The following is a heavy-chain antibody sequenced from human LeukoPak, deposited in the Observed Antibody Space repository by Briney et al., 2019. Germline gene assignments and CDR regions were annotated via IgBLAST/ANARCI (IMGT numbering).Heavy chain of an antibody. Sequence: PGGSLRLSCAASGFTFSSYGMHWVRQAPGKGLEWVAVIWYDGSNKYYADSAKGRFTISRDNSKNTLYLQMNSLRAEDTAVYYCARAEEYYYYDSSGYYPPDWWGQGTLVTVTS. CDR2: IWYDGSNK. D-gene: IGHD3-22*01. CDR1: GFTFSSYG. V-gene: IGHV3-33*01. J-gene: IGHJ4*02. CDR3: ARAEEYYYYDSSGYYPPDW.